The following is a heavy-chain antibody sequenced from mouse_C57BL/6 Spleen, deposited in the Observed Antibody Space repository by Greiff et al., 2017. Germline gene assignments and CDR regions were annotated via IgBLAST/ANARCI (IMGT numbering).Heavy chain of an antibody. D-gene: IGHD1-1*01. CDR2: IYPGSGST. Sequence: QVQLQQPGAELVKPGASVKMSCKASGYTFTSYWITWVKQRPGQGLEWIGDIYPGSGSTNYNEKFKSKATLTVDTSSSTAYMQLSSLTSEDSAVYYCARGFDYYGSSYDAMDYWGQGTSVTVSS. CDR1: GYTFTSYW. J-gene: IGHJ4*01. V-gene: IGHV1-55*01. CDR3: ARGFDYYGSSYDAMDY.